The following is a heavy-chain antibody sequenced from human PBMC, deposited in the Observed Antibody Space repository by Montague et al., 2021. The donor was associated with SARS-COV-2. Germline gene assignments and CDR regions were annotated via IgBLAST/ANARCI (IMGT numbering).Heavy chain of an antibody. J-gene: IGHJ4*02. Sequence: SETLSLTCTVTGGPISGSSDYWGWLRQSPGKGLEWIASVDYSGNTYYSPSLKSRHTISVDTSKNLFSLKLNSVTAADTALYYCARREYSYGWGDWGQGTLVTVSS. D-gene: IGHD5-18*01. CDR2: VDYSGNT. CDR1: GGPISGSSDY. CDR3: ARREYSYGWGD. V-gene: IGHV4-39*01.